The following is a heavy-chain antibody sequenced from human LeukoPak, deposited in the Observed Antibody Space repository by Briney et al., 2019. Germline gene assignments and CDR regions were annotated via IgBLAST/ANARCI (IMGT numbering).Heavy chain of an antibody. CDR3: ATSGSLRPPYYFDY. J-gene: IGHJ4*02. Sequence: SETLSLTXTVSGGSISSYYWSWIRQPPGKGLEWNGYIYYSGSTNYNPSLKSRVTISVDTSKNQFSLKLSSVTAADTAVYYCATSGSLRPPYYFDYWGQGTLVTVSS. V-gene: IGHV4-59*01. D-gene: IGHD3-10*01. CDR2: IYYSGST. CDR1: GGSISSYY.